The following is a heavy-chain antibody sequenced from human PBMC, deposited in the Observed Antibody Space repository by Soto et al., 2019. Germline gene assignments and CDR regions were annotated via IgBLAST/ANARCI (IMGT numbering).Heavy chain of an antibody. V-gene: IGHV4-59*01. CDR3: ARGEDAFFYYGLDV. CDR1: GGSITSSY. CDR2: IYDTGISCYTPST. J-gene: IGHJ6*02. Sequence: XGTLSLTCTVSGGSITSSYWSWIRRPPGKGLEWIAYIYDTGISCYTPSTSYNPSLKSRVTMSVDTSKSQFSLKLTSVTAADTAVYYCARGEDAFFYYGLDVWGQGITVTVSS.